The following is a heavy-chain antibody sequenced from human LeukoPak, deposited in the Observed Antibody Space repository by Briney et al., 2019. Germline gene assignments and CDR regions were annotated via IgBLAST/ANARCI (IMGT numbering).Heavy chain of an antibody. CDR3: AKDLPPARTKSYYFDY. CDR2: ISGSGGST. D-gene: IGHD1/OR15-1a*01. J-gene: IGHJ4*02. V-gene: IGHV3-23*01. CDR1: GFTFSSYA. Sequence: GGSLRLSCAASGFTFSSYAMSWVRQAPGKGLEWVSAISGSGGSTYYADSVKGRFTISRDNSKNTLYLQMNSLRAEHTAVYYCAKDLPPARTKSYYFDYWGQGTLVTVSS.